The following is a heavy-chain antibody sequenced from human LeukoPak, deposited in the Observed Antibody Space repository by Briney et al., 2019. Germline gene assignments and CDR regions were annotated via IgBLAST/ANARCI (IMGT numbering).Heavy chain of an antibody. Sequence: SETLSLTCAVYGGSFSGYYWSWIRQPPGKGLEWIGEINHSGSTNYNPSLKSRVTISVDTTKNQFSLKLSSVTAADTAVYYCARLPRGVVGWFGPLPWGQGTLVTVSS. CDR1: GGSFSGYY. J-gene: IGHJ5*02. CDR3: ARLPRGVVGWFGPLP. D-gene: IGHD3-10*01. V-gene: IGHV4-34*01. CDR2: INHSGST.